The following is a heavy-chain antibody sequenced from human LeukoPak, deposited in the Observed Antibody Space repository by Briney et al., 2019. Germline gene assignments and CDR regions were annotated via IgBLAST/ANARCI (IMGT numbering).Heavy chain of an antibody. J-gene: IGHJ4*02. CDR3: ARERYSYGYDY. V-gene: IGHV3-66*02. CDR2: IYSGGST. Sequence: GGSLRLSCAASGFTVSSNYMSWVRQAPGKGLEWVSVIYSGGSTYYADSVKGRFTISRDNSKNTLYLQMNSLRAEDTAVYYCARERYSYGYDYWGQGTLVTVSS. D-gene: IGHD5-18*01. CDR1: GFTVSSNY.